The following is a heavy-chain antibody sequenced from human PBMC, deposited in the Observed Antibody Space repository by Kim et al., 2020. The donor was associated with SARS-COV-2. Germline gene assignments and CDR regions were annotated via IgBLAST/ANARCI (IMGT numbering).Heavy chain of an antibody. Sequence: SETLSLTCTVSGGSISSGGYYWSWIRQHPGKGLEWIGYIYYSGSTYYNPSLKSRVTISVDTSKNQFSLKLSSVTAADTAVYYCARGLRFVGDAFDIWGQGTMVTVSS. CDR1: GGSISSGGYY. J-gene: IGHJ3*02. V-gene: IGHV4-31*03. CDR3: ARGLRFVGDAFDI. CDR2: IYYSGST. D-gene: IGHD3-10*01.